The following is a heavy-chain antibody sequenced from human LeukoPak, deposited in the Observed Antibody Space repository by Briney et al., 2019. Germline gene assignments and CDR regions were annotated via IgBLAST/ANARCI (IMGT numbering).Heavy chain of an antibody. Sequence: AGGSLRLSCEVSGFTFSSYSMNWVRQAPGKGLKWVSHISSSSSTIYYADSVKGRFTISRDNAKNSLYLQMNSLRAEDTAVYYCARAGRGLRYFDWLTYDYWGQGTLVTVSS. CDR3: ARAGRGLRYFDWLTYDY. V-gene: IGHV3-48*01. CDR2: ISSSSSTI. J-gene: IGHJ4*02. D-gene: IGHD3-9*01. CDR1: GFTFSSYS.